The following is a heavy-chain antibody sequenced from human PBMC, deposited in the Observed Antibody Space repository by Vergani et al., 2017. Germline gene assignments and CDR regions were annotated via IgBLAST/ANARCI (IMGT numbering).Heavy chain of an antibody. J-gene: IGHJ3*01. V-gene: IGHV5-51*01. D-gene: IGHD3-10*01. Sequence: EKQLVQSGSETKKPGESLKISCQAFGYIFSNFWIGWVRQRPGRGLEWMGIFYPGDSEVKSNPTFRGQVIFSVDTSVNTAYLQWRSLQASEPATYFCASGGHGSENGGALQLWGQGTNITVSS. CDR3: ASGGHGSENGGALQL. CDR2: FYPGDSEV. CDR1: GYIFSNFW.